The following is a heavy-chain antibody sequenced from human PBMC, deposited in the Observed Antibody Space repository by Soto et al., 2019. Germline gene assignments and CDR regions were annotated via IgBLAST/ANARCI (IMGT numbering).Heavy chain of an antibody. CDR3: AKDHLPSTVTTPGY. D-gene: IGHD4-17*01. J-gene: IGHJ4*02. CDR2: ISYDGNNK. CDR1: GFTFSTYG. Sequence: QVQLVESGGGVVQLGRSLRLSCAASGFTFSTYGMHWVRQAPGKGLEWVAVISYDGNNKYYADSVKGRFTIARDNSKNTLFLQMDSLRAEDTAVYYCAKDHLPSTVTTPGYWGQGTLVTVSS. V-gene: IGHV3-30*18.